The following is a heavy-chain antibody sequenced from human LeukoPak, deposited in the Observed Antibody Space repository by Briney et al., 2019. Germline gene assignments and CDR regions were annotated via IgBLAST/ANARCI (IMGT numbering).Heavy chain of an antibody. J-gene: IGHJ4*02. CDR1: GYTFTSYD. CDR2: MNPNSGNT. Sequence: ASVKVSCKASGYTFTSYDINWVRQATGQGLEWMRWMNPNSGNTGYAQKFQGRVTMTRNTSISTAYMELSSLRSEDTAVYYCGVGYYGSGSYSYWGQGTLVTVSS. D-gene: IGHD3-10*01. CDR3: GVGYYGSGSYSY. V-gene: IGHV1-8*01.